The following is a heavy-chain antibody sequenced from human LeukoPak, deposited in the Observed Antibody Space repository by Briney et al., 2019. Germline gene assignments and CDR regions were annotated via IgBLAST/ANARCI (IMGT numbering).Heavy chain of an antibody. CDR2: IRYDGSNK. D-gene: IGHD1-26*01. CDR1: GFTFSSYG. J-gene: IGHJ4*02. V-gene: IGHV3-30*02. Sequence: PGGSLRLSCAASGFTFSSYGMHWVRQAPGKGLEWVAFIRYDGSNKYYADSVKGRFTISRDNSKNTLCLQMNSLRAEDTAVYYCAKDLLSGSRLGPFDYWGQGTLVTVSS. CDR3: AKDLLSGSRLGPFDY.